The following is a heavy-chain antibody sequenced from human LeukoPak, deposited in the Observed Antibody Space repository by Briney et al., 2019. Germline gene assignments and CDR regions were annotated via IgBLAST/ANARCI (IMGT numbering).Heavy chain of an antibody. CDR1: GFTFSSAW. J-gene: IGHJ4*02. D-gene: IGHD3-3*01. CDR3: AKRGGEWLLYGISNY. V-gene: IGHV3-23*01. CDR2: ISGSGGYT. Sequence: GGSLRLSCAASGFTFSSAWMSWVRQAPGKGLEWVSAISGSGGYTYYADSVKGRFTISRDNSKNTLYLQMNSLRAEDTAVNYCAKRGGEWLLYGISNYWGQGTLVTVSS.